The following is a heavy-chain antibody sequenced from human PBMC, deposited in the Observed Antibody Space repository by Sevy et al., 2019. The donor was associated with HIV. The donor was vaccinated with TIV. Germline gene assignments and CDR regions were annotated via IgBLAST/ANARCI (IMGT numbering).Heavy chain of an antibody. J-gene: IGHJ6*02. CDR1: GFTFGGYT. CDR2: IRGKPYGGTT. CDR3: TRVEGAADWGMDV. V-gene: IGHV3-49*04. D-gene: IGHD1-26*01. Sequence: GGSLRLSCTASGFTFGGYTMSWVRQAPGKGLEWVAFIRGKPYGGTTEDAASGTGRFTISSDDSKSIAYLQMNSQNSDDTAVYYCTRVEGAADWGMDVWGQGTTVTVSS.